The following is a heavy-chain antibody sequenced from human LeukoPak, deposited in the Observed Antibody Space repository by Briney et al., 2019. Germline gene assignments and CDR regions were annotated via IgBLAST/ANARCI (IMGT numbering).Heavy chain of an antibody. CDR3: ARPAENYYDSSGLVAFDI. Sequence: GASVKVSCKTSGYTFTAYGISWVRQAPGQGLEWMGGIIPIFGTANYAQKFQGRVTITADKSTSTAYMELSSLRSEDTAVYYCARPAENYYDSSGLVAFDIWGQGTMVTVSS. CDR1: GYTFTAYG. D-gene: IGHD3-22*01. V-gene: IGHV1-69*06. CDR2: IIPIFGTA. J-gene: IGHJ3*02.